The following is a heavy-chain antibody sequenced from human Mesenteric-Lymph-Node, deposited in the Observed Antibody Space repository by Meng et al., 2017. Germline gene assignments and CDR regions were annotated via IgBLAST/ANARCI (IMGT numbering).Heavy chain of an antibody. D-gene: IGHD3-10*01. CDR1: GGSISSNGYY. CDR2: IYHSGST. J-gene: IGHJ4*02. V-gene: IGHV4-39*01. CDR3: ARRRGGSGRDC. Sequence: QLQPRESGPGPVKPSETLSLTCTVSGGSISSNGYYWDRVRQPPGKGLEWIGAIYHSGSTSYNPSLQSRVTMFVDTSKNQFSLMLTSVTATDTAVYYCARRRGGSGRDCWGQGTLVTVSS.